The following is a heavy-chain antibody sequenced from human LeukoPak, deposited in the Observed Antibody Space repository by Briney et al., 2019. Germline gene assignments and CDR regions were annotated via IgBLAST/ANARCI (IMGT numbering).Heavy chain of an antibody. D-gene: IGHD1-26*01. J-gene: IGHJ4*02. CDR2: IIPILGIA. CDR1: GYTLTELS. V-gene: IGHV1-69*04. Sequence: SVKVSCKVSGYTLTELSMHWVRQAPGKGLEWMGRIIPILGIANYAQKFQGRVTITADKSTSTAYMELSSLRSEDTAVYYCARDSGGATTLDYWGQGTLVTVSS. CDR3: ARDSGGATTLDY.